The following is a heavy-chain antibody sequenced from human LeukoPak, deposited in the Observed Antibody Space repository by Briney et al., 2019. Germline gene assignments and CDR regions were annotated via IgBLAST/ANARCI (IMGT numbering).Heavy chain of an antibody. Sequence: GGSLRLSCAASGFTFSSYGMHWVRQAPGKGLEWVAFMRYDGSNRNYADSVKGRFTISRDNSKNTLYLQMNSLRTEDTAVYYCAKDLTTVTTQGDYWGQGTLVTVSS. D-gene: IGHD4-17*01. CDR2: MRYDGSNR. CDR1: GFTFSSYG. CDR3: AKDLTTVTTQGDY. V-gene: IGHV3-30*02. J-gene: IGHJ4*02.